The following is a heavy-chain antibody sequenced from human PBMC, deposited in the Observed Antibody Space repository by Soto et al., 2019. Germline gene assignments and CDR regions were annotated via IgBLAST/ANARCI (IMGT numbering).Heavy chain of an antibody. D-gene: IGHD2-2*01. Sequence: QVQLVQSGAEVKKPGSSVKVSCKASGGTFSSYAISWVRQAPGQGLEWMGGIIPIFGTANYAQKFQGRVTITADKSTSTAYMELSSLRSEDTAGYYCASRDCSSTSCQPHYYYYYGMDVWGQGTTVTVSS. CDR1: GGTFSSYA. J-gene: IGHJ6*02. V-gene: IGHV1-69*06. CDR2: IIPIFGTA. CDR3: ASRDCSSTSCQPHYYYYYGMDV.